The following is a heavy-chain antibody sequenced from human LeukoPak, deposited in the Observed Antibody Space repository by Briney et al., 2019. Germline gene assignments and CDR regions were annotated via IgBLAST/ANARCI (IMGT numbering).Heavy chain of an antibody. Sequence: GESLKISCQGSGYSFTSYWISWVRQMPGKGLEWMGRIDPSDSYTNYSPSFQGHVTISADKSISTAYLQWGSLKASDTAMYYCARRVGATGWFDPWGQGTLVTVSS. J-gene: IGHJ5*02. D-gene: IGHD1-26*01. CDR2: IDPSDSYT. CDR1: GYSFTSYW. CDR3: ARRVGATGWFDP. V-gene: IGHV5-10-1*01.